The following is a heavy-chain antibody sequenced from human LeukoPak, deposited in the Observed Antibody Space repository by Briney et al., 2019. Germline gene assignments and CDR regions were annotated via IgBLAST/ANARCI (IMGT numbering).Heavy chain of an antibody. CDR1: GGSISSYY. J-gene: IGHJ4*02. CDR2: IYYSGST. CDR3: ARGRGWLQSTPFDY. D-gene: IGHD5-24*01. V-gene: IGHV4-59*01. Sequence: SETLSLTCTVSGGSISSYYWSWILQPPGKGLKGIGYIYYSGSTNYNPSLKSRVTISVDTSKTQFSLKLSSVTAADTAVYYCARGRGWLQSTPFDYWGQGTLVTVSS.